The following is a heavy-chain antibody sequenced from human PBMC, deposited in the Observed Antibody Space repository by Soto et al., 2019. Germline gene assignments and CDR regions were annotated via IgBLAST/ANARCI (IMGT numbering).Heavy chain of an antibody. Sequence: ASVKVSCKASGYSFTSYSLHWVRQAPGQGLEWVGRGNPAGGSTLYSQKFQGRVSLTRDTSSSTVYMELRSLKSDDTAVYYCARDWGMGCNGGSCYANWFDXWGQGTLVTVSX. CDR2: GNPAGGST. CDR3: ARDWGMGCNGGSCYANWFDX. CDR1: GYSFTSYS. D-gene: IGHD2-15*01. V-gene: IGHV1-46*01. J-gene: IGHJ5*02.